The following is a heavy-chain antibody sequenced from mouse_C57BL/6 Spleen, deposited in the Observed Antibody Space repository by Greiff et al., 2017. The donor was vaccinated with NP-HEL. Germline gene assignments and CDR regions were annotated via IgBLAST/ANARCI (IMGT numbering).Heavy chain of an antibody. D-gene: IGHD1-1*01. CDR1: GFTFTDYY. V-gene: IGHV7-3*01. CDR2: IRNKANGYTT. CDR3: ARLFITNAMDY. J-gene: IGHJ4*01. Sequence: EVQLQESGGGLVQPGGSLSLSCAASGFTFTDYYMSWVRQPPGKALEWLGFIRNKANGYTTEYSASVKGRFTISRDNSQSILYLQMNALRAEDSATYYCARLFITNAMDYWGQGTSVTVSS.